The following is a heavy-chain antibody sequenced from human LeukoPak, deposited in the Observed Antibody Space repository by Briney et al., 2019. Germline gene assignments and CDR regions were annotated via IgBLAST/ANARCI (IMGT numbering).Heavy chain of an antibody. CDR1: GYTFTSYY. V-gene: IGHV1-46*01. Sequence: VASVKVSCKASGYTFTSYYMHWVRQALDQGFEGMGIINPSGGSTTYAQKFQGRVTMTRDTSTSTVYMELSSLRSEDTAVFYCARGGSLAAAPHRYYFDYWGQGTPVTVSS. CDR3: ARGGSLAAAPHRYYFDY. J-gene: IGHJ4*02. D-gene: IGHD6-19*01. CDR2: INPSGGST.